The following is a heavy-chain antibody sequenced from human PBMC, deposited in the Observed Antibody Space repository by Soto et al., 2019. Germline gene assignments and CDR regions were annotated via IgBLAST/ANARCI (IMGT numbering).Heavy chain of an antibody. Sequence: PGGSLRLSCAASGFTFSSFGMHWVRQAPGKGLEWVALISYDGSNKYYADSVKGRFTISRDNSKNTLYLQMNSLRAEDTAVYYCAKDRTTVTSHFDYWGQGTLVTVSS. J-gene: IGHJ4*02. V-gene: IGHV3-30*18. D-gene: IGHD4-17*01. CDR1: GFTFSSFG. CDR2: ISYDGSNK. CDR3: AKDRTTVTSHFDY.